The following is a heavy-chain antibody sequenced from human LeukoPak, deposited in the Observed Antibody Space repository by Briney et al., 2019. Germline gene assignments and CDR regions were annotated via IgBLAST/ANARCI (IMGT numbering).Heavy chain of an antibody. D-gene: IGHD2-2*02. CDR2: ISWNSGSI. J-gene: IGHJ6*02. CDR1: GFTFSSYW. Sequence: GGSLRLSCAASGFTFSSYWMHWVRHAPGKGLEWVSGISWNSGSIGYADSVKGRFTISRDNAKNSLYLQMNSLRAEDTALYYCAKDTNCSSTSCYTPNYYYYGMDVWGQGTTVTVSS. CDR3: AKDTNCSSTSCYTPNYYYYGMDV. V-gene: IGHV3-9*01.